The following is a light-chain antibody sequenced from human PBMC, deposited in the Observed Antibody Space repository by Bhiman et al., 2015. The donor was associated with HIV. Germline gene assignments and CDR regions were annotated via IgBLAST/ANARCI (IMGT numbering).Light chain of an antibody. CDR3: SSYTSSLSYV. CDR2: DVS. J-gene: IGLJ1*01. V-gene: IGLV2-14*03. Sequence: QSALTQPASVSGSPGQSITISCTGTSSDVGGYNYVSWCQQHPGKAPKLMIYDVSNRPSGVSNRFSGSKSGNTASLTISGLQTEDEADYYCSSYTSSLSYVFGIGTNVTVL. CDR1: SSDVGGYNY.